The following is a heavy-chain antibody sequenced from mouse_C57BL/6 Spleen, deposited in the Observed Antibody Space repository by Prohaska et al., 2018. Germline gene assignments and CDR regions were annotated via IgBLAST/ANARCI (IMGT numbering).Heavy chain of an antibody. CDR2: ISYDCSN. J-gene: IGHJ1*03. V-gene: IGHV3-6*01. Sequence: PSQSLSLTCSVTGYSITSGYYWNWIRQFPGNKLEWMGYISYDCSNNYNPSLKNRNSITRDTSKNQFFLKLNSVTTEDTATDYGAKDGGIYGYDWYFDVWGTGTTVTVSS. D-gene: IGHD2-2*01. CDR1: GYSITSGYY. CDR3: AKDGGIYGYDWYFDV.